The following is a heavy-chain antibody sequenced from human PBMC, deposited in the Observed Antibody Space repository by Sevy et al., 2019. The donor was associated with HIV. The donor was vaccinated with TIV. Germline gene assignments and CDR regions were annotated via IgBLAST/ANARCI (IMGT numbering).Heavy chain of an antibody. CDR1: GFTFSSYA. J-gene: IGHJ6*02. CDR2: ISYDGSNK. D-gene: IGHD3-3*01. CDR3: ARAERVGITIFGVVTPYYYYGMDV. Sequence: GGSLRLSCAASGFTFSSYAMHWVRQAPGKGLEWVAVISYDGSNKYYADSVKGRFTISRDNSKNTLYLQMNSLRAEDTTVYYCARAERVGITIFGVVTPYYYYGMDVWGQGTTVTVSS. V-gene: IGHV3-30-3*01.